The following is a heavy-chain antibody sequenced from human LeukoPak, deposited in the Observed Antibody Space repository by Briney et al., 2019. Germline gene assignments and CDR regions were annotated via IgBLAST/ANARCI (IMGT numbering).Heavy chain of an antibody. V-gene: IGHV3-30*18. D-gene: IGHD3-22*01. CDR2: ISYDGSNK. CDR1: GFTFSTYG. J-gene: IGHJ4*02. Sequence: PGRPLRLSCAASGFTFSTYGMHWVRQAPGKGLEWVAVISYDGSNKYYADSVKGRFTISRDNSKNTLYLQMNSLRAEDTAVYYCAKDGGHSSGPTFDYWGQGTLVTVSS. CDR3: AKDGGHSSGPTFDY.